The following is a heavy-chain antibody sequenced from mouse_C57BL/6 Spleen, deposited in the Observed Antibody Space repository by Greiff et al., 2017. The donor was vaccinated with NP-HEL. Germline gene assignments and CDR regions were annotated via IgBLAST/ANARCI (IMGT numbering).Heavy chain of an antibody. D-gene: IGHD1-2*01. Sequence: EVQLQESGAELVRPGASVKLSCTASGFNIKDDYMHWVKQRPEQGLEWIGWIDPENGDTEYASKFQGKATITADTSSNTAYLQLSSLTSEDTAVYYCTFISRDYWGQGTSVTVSS. CDR3: TFISRDY. CDR2: IDPENGDT. CDR1: GFNIKDDY. J-gene: IGHJ4*01. V-gene: IGHV14-4*01.